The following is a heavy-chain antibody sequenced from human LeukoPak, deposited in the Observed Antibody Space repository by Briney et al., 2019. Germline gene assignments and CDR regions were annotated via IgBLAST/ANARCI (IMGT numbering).Heavy chain of an antibody. D-gene: IGHD3-16*02. Sequence: RASVKVSCKASGYTFTSYGISWVRQAPGQGLEWMGWISGYNGNTNYAEKFQGRVIMTRDTSTSTAYMELRSLRSDDTAVYYCAKDSRKFGGVIDLFDYWGQGTLVTVSS. CDR3: AKDSRKFGGVIDLFDY. CDR2: ISGYNGNT. CDR1: GYTFTSYG. V-gene: IGHV1-18*01. J-gene: IGHJ4*02.